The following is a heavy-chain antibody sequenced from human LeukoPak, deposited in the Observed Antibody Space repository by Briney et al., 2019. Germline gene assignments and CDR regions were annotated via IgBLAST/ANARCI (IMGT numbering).Heavy chain of an antibody. D-gene: IGHD3-10*01. CDR1: GGSISSYY. V-gene: IGHV4-59*01. J-gene: IGHJ4*02. CDR2: IYYSGST. CDR3: ATYGSGSFDY. Sequence: SETLSLTCTVSGGSISSYYWSWIRQPPGKGLEWVGYIYYSGSTNYNTSLKSRGTISVDTSKNQFSLKLSSVTAADTAVYYCATYGSGSFDYWGQGTLVTVSS.